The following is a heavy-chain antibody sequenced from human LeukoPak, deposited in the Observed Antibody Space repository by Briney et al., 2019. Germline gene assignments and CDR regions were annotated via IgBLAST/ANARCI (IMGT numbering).Heavy chain of an antibody. CDR3: ARDLVRGVIITADGY. CDR1: GFTFSSYA. CDR2: ISYDGSNK. V-gene: IGHV3-30-3*01. Sequence: GGSLRLSCAASGFTFSSYAMHWVRQAPGKGLEWVAVISYDGSNKYYADSVKGRFTISRDNSKNTLYLQMNSLRAEDTAVYYCARDLVRGVIITADGYWGQGTLVTVSS. D-gene: IGHD3-10*01. J-gene: IGHJ4*02.